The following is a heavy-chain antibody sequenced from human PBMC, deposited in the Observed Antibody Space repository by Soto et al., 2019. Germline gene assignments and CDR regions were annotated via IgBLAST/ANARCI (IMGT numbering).Heavy chain of an antibody. CDR1: GASVVGGSYY. CDR2: IPSRGRP. J-gene: IGHJ4*02. CDR3: ARDTYGGYVFGF. V-gene: IGHV4-30-4*01. Sequence: PSEPLSLTSSVSGASVVGGSYYWSWVRQPPGKGLEWIGYIPSRGRPFYNPSLTSRGNISADTSKNQLSLQLTSVTAGDTAVYYCARDTYGGYVFGFWGKGTLVPV. D-gene: IGHD3-16*01.